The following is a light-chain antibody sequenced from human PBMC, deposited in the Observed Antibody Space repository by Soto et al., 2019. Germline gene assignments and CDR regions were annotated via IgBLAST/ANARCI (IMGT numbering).Light chain of an antibody. CDR2: DVS. CDR1: SSDVGGYNY. V-gene: IGLV2-14*01. J-gene: IGLJ1*01. Sequence: QSALTQPASVSGSPGQSITISCTGTSSDVGGYNYVSWHQQHPGKAPKLMIYDVSNRPSGVSNRFSGSKSGNTASLTISGLQAGDEADYYCSSYTSSSTYVFGTGTKVTVL. CDR3: SSYTSSSTYV.